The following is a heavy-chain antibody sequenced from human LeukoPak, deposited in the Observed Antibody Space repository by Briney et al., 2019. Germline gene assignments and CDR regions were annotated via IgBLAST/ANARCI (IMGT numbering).Heavy chain of an antibody. CDR1: GYTFTSYD. V-gene: IGHV1-8*03. J-gene: IGHJ5*02. CDR3: ARAPAVRGVISSWFDP. Sequence: ASVKVSCKASGYTFTSYDINWVRQATGQGREWMGWMNPNSGNTGYAQKFQGRATITRNTSISTAYMELSSLRSDDTAVYYCARAPAVRGVISSWFDPWGQGTLVTVSS. CDR2: MNPNSGNT. D-gene: IGHD3-10*01.